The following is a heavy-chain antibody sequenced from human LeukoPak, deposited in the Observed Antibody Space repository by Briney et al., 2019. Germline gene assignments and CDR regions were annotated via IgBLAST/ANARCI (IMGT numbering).Heavy chain of an antibody. CDR3: ARADDSSSGYFDY. V-gene: IGHV3-48*03. Sequence: GGSLRLSCAASGFTFSSYEMNWVRQAPGKGLEWVSYISSSGNSISYADSVKGRFTIPRDNAKNSLYLQMNSLRAEDTAVYYCARADDSSSGYFDYWGQGTLVTVSS. J-gene: IGHJ4*02. D-gene: IGHD6-6*01. CDR2: ISSSGNSI. CDR1: GFTFSSYE.